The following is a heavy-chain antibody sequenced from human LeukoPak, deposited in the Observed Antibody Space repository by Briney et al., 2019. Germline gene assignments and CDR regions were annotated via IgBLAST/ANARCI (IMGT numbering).Heavy chain of an antibody. Sequence: ASVKVSCRASGYTFIDYYIHWVRQAPGQGLEWMGWVNPNSGNAKYAQTFQGRVTMTRDTSISTAYLELSSLKSDDTAVYYCARVGYCSRGVCYNYDYWGQGAQVTVSS. CDR1: GYTFIDYY. CDR3: ARVGYCSRGVCYNYDY. V-gene: IGHV1-2*02. D-gene: IGHD2-8*01. J-gene: IGHJ4*02. CDR2: VNPNSGNA.